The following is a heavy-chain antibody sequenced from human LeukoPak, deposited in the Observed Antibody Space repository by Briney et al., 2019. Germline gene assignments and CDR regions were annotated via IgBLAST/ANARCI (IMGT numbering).Heavy chain of an antibody. Sequence: PGGSLRLSCAASGFTFSDYYMSWIRQAPGKGLEWVSYISSSGSTIYYADSVKGRFTISRDNAKNSLYLQMNSLRAEDTAVYYCAGDTIVVPAADYYMDVWGKGTTVTVSS. D-gene: IGHD2-2*01. CDR3: AGDTIVVPAADYYMDV. CDR2: ISSSGSTI. CDR1: GFTFSDYY. V-gene: IGHV3-11*04. J-gene: IGHJ6*03.